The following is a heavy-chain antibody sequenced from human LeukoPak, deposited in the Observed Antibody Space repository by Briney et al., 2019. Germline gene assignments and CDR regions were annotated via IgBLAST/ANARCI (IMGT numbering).Heavy chain of an antibody. CDR1: GFTFDDYA. Sequence: GGSLRLSCAASGFTFDDYAMHWVRQAPGKGLEWVSGISWNSGSIGYADSVKGRFTISRDNAKNSLYLQMNSLRAEDTALYYCAKGLGGDYDRWGQGTLVTVSS. V-gene: IGHV3-9*01. J-gene: IGHJ4*02. CDR3: AKGLGGDYDR. D-gene: IGHD4-17*01. CDR2: ISWNSGSI.